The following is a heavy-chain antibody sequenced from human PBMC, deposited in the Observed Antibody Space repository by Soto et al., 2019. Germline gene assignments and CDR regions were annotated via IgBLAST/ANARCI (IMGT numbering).Heavy chain of an antibody. CDR2: IYYRGST. Sequence: SETLSLTCTVSGSSISSSSYYWGWIRQPPGKGLEWIGSIYYRGSTYYNPSLKSQVTISVDLSKNQFSLKLSSVTAADTAVYYCARRDSSCWSRGAFDIWGQGTMVTVSS. V-gene: IGHV4-39*01. CDR1: GSSISSSSYY. CDR3: ARRDSSCWSRGAFDI. J-gene: IGHJ3*02. D-gene: IGHD6-19*01.